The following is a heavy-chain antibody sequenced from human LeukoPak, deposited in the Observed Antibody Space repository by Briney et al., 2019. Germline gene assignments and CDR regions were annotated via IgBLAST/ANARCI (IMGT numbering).Heavy chain of an antibody. J-gene: IGHJ6*03. D-gene: IGHD3-10*01. V-gene: IGHV3-7*01. CDR2: IKQDESER. Sequence: PGGSLRLSCAASGFSLSSYAMTWVRQPPGKGPEWVANIKQDESERYSVDSVKGRFTISRDNAKNSVYLHMNSLRAEDTALYYCARLSAYYYGSYFYYYMDVWGKGTTVTVSS. CDR3: ARLSAYYYGSYFYYYMDV. CDR1: GFSLSSYA.